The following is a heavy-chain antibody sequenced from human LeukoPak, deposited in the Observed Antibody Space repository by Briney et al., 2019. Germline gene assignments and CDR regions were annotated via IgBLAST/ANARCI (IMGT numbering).Heavy chain of an antibody. CDR3: ARGDGDYAPYNWFDP. D-gene: IGHD4-17*01. CDR1: GYTFTSYG. Sequence: ASVKVSCRASGYTFTSYGISWVRQAPGQGLEWMGWISAYNGNTNYAQKLQGRVTMTTDTSTSTAYMELRSLRSDDTAVYYCARGDGDYAPYNWFDPWGQGTLVTVSS. CDR2: ISAYNGNT. J-gene: IGHJ5*02. V-gene: IGHV1-18*01.